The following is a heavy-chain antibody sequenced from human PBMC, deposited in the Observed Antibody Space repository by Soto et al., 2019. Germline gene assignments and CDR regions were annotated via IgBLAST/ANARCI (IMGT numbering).Heavy chain of an antibody. V-gene: IGHV3-23*01. CDR2: FSGSGGST. Sequence: EVQLLESGGGLVQPGGSLRLSCAASGSTFSSYAMSWVRQAPGKGLEWVSAFSGSGGSTYYADYVKGRFTISSDKSKNTLYLEMDSLRAEDTAVYYCAKDAAVPNGDYWGQGTLVTVSS. CDR1: GSTFSSYA. CDR3: AKDAAVPNGDY. J-gene: IGHJ4*02.